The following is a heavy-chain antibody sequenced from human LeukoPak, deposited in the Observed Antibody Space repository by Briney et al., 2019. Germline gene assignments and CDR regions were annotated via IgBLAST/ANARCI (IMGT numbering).Heavy chain of an antibody. CDR3: ARKYSSPYYYYYYYYMDV. CDR1: GFTFSSYS. V-gene: IGHV3-48*01. Sequence: GGSLRLSCAASGFTFSSYSMNWVRQAPGKGLEWVSYISSSSSTIYYADSVKGRFTISRDNAKNSLYLQMNSLRAEDTAVYYCARKYSSPYYYYYYYYMDVWGKGTTVTISS. CDR2: ISSSSSTI. J-gene: IGHJ6*03. D-gene: IGHD6-6*01.